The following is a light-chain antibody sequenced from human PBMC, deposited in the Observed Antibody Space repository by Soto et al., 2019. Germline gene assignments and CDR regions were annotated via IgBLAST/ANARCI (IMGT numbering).Light chain of an antibody. J-gene: IGLJ3*02. Sequence: QSALTQPASVSRSPGQSITISCTGTSSDVGGYNYVSWYQQHPGKAPKLMIYEVSNRPSGVSNRFSGSKSGNTASLTISGLQAEDETDYYCSSYTSSSTRVFGGGTKVTLL. CDR2: EVS. CDR3: SSYTSSSTRV. CDR1: SSDVGGYNY. V-gene: IGLV2-14*01.